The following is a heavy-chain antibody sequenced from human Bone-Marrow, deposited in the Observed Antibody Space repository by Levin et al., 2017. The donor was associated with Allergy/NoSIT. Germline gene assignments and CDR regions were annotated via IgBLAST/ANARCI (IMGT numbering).Heavy chain of an antibody. CDR3: AKDVGYCSSTSCYLWNWFDP. V-gene: IGHV3-30*18. CDR2: ISYDGSNK. D-gene: IGHD2-2*03. J-gene: IGHJ5*02. Sequence: GGSLRLSCAASGFTFSSYGMHWVRQAPGKGLEWVAVISYDGSNKYYADSVKGRFTISRDNSKNTLYLQMNSLRAEDTAVYYCAKDVGYCSSTSCYLWNWFDPWGQGTLVTVSS. CDR1: GFTFSSYG.